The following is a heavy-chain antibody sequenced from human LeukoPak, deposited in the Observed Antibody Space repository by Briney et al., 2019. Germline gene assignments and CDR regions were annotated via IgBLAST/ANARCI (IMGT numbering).Heavy chain of an antibody. V-gene: IGHV1-69*01. CDR3: ARDHSSGLYYFDY. J-gene: IGHJ4*02. CDR2: IIPIFGTT. D-gene: IGHD6-19*01. CDR1: GGTFSSYA. Sequence: KISCKASGGTFSSYAISWVRQAPGQGLEWMGGIIPIFGTTNYAQKFRGRVTITADVSTSTAYMELSSLRSEDTAVYYCARDHSSGLYYFDYWGQGTLVTVSS.